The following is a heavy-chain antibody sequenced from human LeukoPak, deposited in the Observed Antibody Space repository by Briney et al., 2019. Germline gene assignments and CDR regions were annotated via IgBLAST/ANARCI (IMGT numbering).Heavy chain of an antibody. CDR3: AKSRGYSNTSPFDY. Sequence: GGSLRLSCAASGFTFNSYAMSWVRRAPGKGLEWVSGISGSGGNTYYADSVKGRFTISRDNSRNTLYLQMNSLTAEDTAVYYCAKSRGYSNTSPFDYWGQGTLVAVSS. J-gene: IGHJ4*02. V-gene: IGHV3-23*01. CDR1: GFTFNSYA. CDR2: ISGSGGNT. D-gene: IGHD6-13*01.